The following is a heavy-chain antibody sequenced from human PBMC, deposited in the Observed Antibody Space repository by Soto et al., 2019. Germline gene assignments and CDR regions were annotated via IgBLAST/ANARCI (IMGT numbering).Heavy chain of an antibody. J-gene: IGHJ3*02. CDR3: AREITGRAFDI. Sequence: ASVKVSCKASGYTFTSYDINWVRQATGQGLEWMGWINPNSGGTNYAQKFQGWVTMTRDTSISTAYMELSRLRSDDTAVYYCAREITGRAFDIWGQGTMVTVSS. CDR2: INPNSGGT. V-gene: IGHV1-2*04. D-gene: IGHD1-1*01. CDR1: GYTFTSYD.